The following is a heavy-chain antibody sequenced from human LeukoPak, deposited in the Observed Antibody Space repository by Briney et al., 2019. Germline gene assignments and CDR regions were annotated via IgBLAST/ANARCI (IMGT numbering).Heavy chain of an antibody. Sequence: GGSLRLSCAASGFTVSSNYMSWVRQPPAKGLEWVSVIYSGGSTYYSDSVKGRFTISRDNSKYTLYLQMNSLRAEDTAVYYCASGRSRSSCAPYYYYYMDVWGKGTTVTVSS. CDR2: IYSGGST. D-gene: IGHD6-13*01. J-gene: IGHJ6*03. CDR1: GFTVSSNY. CDR3: ASGRSRSSCAPYYYYYMDV. V-gene: IGHV3-53*01.